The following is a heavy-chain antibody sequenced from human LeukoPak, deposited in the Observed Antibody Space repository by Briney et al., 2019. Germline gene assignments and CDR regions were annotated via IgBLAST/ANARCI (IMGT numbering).Heavy chain of an antibody. Sequence: PGGSLRLSCAASGFTFSSYAMHWVRQAPGKGLEWVAVISYDGSYKYYADSVKGRVTISRDNSKNTLYLQMNSLRAEDTAVHYCVRDQASRSAFDYWGQGTLVTVFS. CDR3: VRDQASRSAFDY. J-gene: IGHJ4*02. CDR1: GFTFSSYA. D-gene: IGHD1-26*01. V-gene: IGHV3-30*04. CDR2: ISYDGSYK.